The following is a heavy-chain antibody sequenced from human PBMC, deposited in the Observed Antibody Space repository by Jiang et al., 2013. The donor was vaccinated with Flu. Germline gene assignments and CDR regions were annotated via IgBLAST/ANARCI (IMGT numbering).Heavy chain of an antibody. Sequence: SCKGSGYSFTSYWISWVRQMPGKGLEWMGRIDPSDSYTNYSPSFQGHVTISADKSISTAYLQWSSLKASDTAMYYCARIPPTYCSSTSCYFPNRNQFDPWGQGTLVTVSS. V-gene: IGHV5-10-1*01. CDR3: ARIPPTYCSSTSCYFPNRNQFDP. CDR1: GYSFTSYW. D-gene: IGHD2-2*01. J-gene: IGHJ5*02. CDR2: IDPSDSYT.